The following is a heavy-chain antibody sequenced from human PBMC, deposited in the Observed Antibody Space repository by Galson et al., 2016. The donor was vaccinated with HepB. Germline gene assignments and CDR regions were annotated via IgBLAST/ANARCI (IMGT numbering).Heavy chain of an antibody. Sequence: SVKVSCKASGGPFDYYAISWVRQAPGQGLEWMGGIIPIFGTANYAQRFQGRVTFTADESTTTAYMELSSLRSEDTAVYYCAIDLEQRRRFDPWGQGTLVIVSS. CDR2: IIPIFGTA. J-gene: IGHJ5*02. CDR3: AIDLEQRRRFDP. CDR1: GGPFDYYA. D-gene: IGHD1/OR15-1a*01. V-gene: IGHV1-69*13.